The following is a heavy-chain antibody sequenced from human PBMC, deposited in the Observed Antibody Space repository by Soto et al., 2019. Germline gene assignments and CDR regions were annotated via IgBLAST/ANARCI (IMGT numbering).Heavy chain of an antibody. Sequence: PSVKVSCKASGGTFSSYTISWVRQAPGQGLEWMGRIIPILGIANYAQKFQGRVTITADKSTSTAYMELSSLRSEDTAVYYCAREEVLRYFDWLSPGAFDIWGQGTMVTVSS. J-gene: IGHJ3*02. D-gene: IGHD3-9*01. CDR2: IIPILGIA. V-gene: IGHV1-69*04. CDR1: GGTFSSYT. CDR3: AREEVLRYFDWLSPGAFDI.